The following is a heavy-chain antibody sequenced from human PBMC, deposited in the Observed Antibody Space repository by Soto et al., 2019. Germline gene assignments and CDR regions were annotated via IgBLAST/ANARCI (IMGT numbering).Heavy chain of an antibody. D-gene: IGHD3-16*02. CDR3: GRDSGVYDDESNRPYNAFDK. CDR2: INPRGGGT. Sequence: QVQLVQSGAEVRKPGASVKVACKTSGYIFTDHYIQWVRQAPGQGLEWMGMINPRGGGTTYTERFQGRVAMTRETSTRTVYMELSSLTPEDTAVYYCGRDSGVYDDESNRPYNAFDKLGQGTLVTVSS. CDR1: GYIFTDHY. V-gene: IGHV1-46*03. J-gene: IGHJ3*02.